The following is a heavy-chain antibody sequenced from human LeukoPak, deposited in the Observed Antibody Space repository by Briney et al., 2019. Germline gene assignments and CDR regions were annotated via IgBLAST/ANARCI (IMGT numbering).Heavy chain of an antibody. J-gene: IGHJ4*02. D-gene: IGHD3-22*01. CDR3: ARDREDSSGYLPDY. Sequence: ASVTVSFKASGYTFTSYGISWVRQAPGQGLEWMGWISAYNGNTNYAQKLQGRVTMATDTSTSTAYMELRSLRSDDTAVYYCARDREDSSGYLPDYWGQGTLVTVSS. CDR2: ISAYNGNT. CDR1: GYTFTSYG. V-gene: IGHV1-18*01.